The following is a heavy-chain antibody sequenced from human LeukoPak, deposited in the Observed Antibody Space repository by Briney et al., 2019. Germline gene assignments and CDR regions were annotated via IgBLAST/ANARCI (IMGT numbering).Heavy chain of an antibody. CDR2: INPNSGGT. CDR1: GYTFTGYY. Sequence: ASVKVSCKASGYTFTGYYMHWVRQAPGQGLEWMGWINPNSGGTNYAQKFQGRVTMTTDTSTSTAYMELRSLRSDDTAVYYCARDLPRAPDAFDIWGQGTMVTVSS. CDR3: ARDLPRAPDAFDI. J-gene: IGHJ3*02. V-gene: IGHV1-2*02.